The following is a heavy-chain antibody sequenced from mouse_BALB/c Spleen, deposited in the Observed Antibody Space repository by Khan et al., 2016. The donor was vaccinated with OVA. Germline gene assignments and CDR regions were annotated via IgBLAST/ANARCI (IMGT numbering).Heavy chain of an antibody. CDR1: GFSLTNYS. V-gene: IGHV2-2*02. CDR2: IWSAGST. D-gene: IGHD2-4*01. CDR3: ARRGYDYGRGALFAY. Sequence: QVQLKQSGPGLVQPSQSLSITCTVSGFSLTNYSVHWVRQSPGKGLEWLGVIWSAGSTDYNAAFISRLTIRKDNSRNQVFFKMNSLQPNDTAIYYCARRGYDYGRGALFAYWGQGTLVTVSA. J-gene: IGHJ3*01.